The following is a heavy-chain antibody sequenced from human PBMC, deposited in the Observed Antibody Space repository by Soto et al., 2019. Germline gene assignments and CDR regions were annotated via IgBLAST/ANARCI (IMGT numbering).Heavy chain of an antibody. J-gene: IGHJ4*02. CDR3: VSQRTSGITQAHFDY. CDR2: VYYRGRS. CDR1: GACVSNSNNN. Sequence: SETLSLTCPVYGACVSNSNNNWGWIRQSPGKGLEWIGSVYYRGRSYSKSAVKRRVTTSVKTSKNQFPLNLNSVTASDTAVYYRVSQRTSGITQAHFDYWGRGPLVTVS. D-gene: IGHD1-1*01. V-gene: IGHV4-39*01.